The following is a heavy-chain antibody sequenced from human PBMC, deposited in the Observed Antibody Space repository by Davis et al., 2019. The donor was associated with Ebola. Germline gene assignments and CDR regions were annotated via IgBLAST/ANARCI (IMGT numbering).Heavy chain of an antibody. D-gene: IGHD4-17*01. J-gene: IGHJ4*02. V-gene: IGHV3-74*01. CDR2: INGDETIT. CDR1: GFTFSSYW. CDR3: TKDFDYVNGY. Sequence: HTGGPLRLSCAASGFTFSSYWMHWVRQAPGQGLVSVSRINGDETITAYADSVKGRFAISRDNTKNTLYLQMNSLRAEDTAVYYCTKDFDYVNGYWGQGTLVTVSS.